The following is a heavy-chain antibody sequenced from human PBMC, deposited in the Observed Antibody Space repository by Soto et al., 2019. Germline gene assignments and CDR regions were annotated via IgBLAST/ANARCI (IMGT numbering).Heavy chain of an antibody. D-gene: IGHD4-17*01. CDR1: GFTFSSYA. V-gene: IGHV3-23*01. Sequence: EVQLLESGGGLVQPGGSLRLSCAASGFTFSSYAMSWVRQAPGKGLEWVSVISGSGATTYYADSVKGRFTISTDNSKNTLYLQMNSLTAEYTAVYYCARLTVTTSDDAFDIWGQGTIVTVSS. CDR3: ARLTVTTSDDAFDI. J-gene: IGHJ3*02. CDR2: ISGSGATT.